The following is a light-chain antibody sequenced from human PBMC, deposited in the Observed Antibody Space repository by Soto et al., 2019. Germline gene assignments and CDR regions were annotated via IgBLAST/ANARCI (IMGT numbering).Light chain of an antibody. CDR1: ESVTSS. CDR2: AAS. CDR3: QQYSDYWT. Sequence: EILMTQSPATLSVSPGERATLSCRASESVTSSLAWYQQKPGQPPRLLIYAASTRATDVPARFSGGGSGTEFTLTITGLQSEDFATYYCQQYSDYWTFGQGTKVDIK. J-gene: IGKJ1*01. V-gene: IGKV3-15*01.